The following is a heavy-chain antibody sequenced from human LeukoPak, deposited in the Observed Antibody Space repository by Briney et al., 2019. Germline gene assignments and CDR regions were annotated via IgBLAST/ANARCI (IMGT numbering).Heavy chain of an antibody. J-gene: IGHJ4*02. CDR1: GGSFSGYY. D-gene: IGHD3-10*01. V-gene: IGHV4-34*01. Sequence: PWETLSLTCAVYGGSFSGYYWSWIRQPPGKGLEWIGEINHSGSTNYNPSLKSRVTISVDTSKKQFSLKLSAVTAADTAMYYCARGGDGSGSYYKFYDYWGQGTLVTVSS. CDR3: ARGGDGSGSYYKFYDY. CDR2: INHSGST.